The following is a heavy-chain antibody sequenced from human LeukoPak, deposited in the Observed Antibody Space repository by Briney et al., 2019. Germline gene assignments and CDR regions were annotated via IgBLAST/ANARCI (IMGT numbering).Heavy chain of an antibody. Sequence: GGSLRLSCAGSGFSVSNYYMSWVRQAPGKGLEWVANINLDGTEEHYVDSSLKGRFTISRDNAKNSLYLQMNSLRVEDTAVYYCASGRHDFLHWGQGILVTVSS. J-gene: IGHJ4*02. CDR3: ASGRHDFLH. CDR2: INLDGTEE. D-gene: IGHD3/OR15-3a*01. V-gene: IGHV3-7*01. CDR1: GFSVSNYY.